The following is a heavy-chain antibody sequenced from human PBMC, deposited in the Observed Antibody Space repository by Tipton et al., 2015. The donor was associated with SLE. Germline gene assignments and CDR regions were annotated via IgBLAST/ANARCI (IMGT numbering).Heavy chain of an antibody. D-gene: IGHD2-21*02. CDR3: ASPGHREVTPR. CDR1: GHSFTNYW. V-gene: IGHV5-51*03. CDR2: IYSSDSDGDSDI. Sequence: QLVQSGAEVKKPGESLKISCEGAGHSFTNYWIGWVRQKPGKGLEWIGIIYSSDSDGDSDIRYSPSFQGQVTISADKSITTAYLQWSSLKASDTAMYYCASPGHREVTPRWGQGTLVTVTS. J-gene: IGHJ4*02.